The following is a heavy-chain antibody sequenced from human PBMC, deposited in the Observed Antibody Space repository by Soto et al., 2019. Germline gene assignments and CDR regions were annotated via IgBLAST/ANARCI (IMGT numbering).Heavy chain of an antibody. CDR1: GFIFDDYA. V-gene: IGHV3-23*01. J-gene: IGHJ4*02. D-gene: IGHD1-1*01. CDR2: ISGNGYSA. CDR3: AKDRKQLWSDFDY. Sequence: GGSLRLSCAASGFIFDDYAMTWVRQSPGKGLEWVSSISGNGYSAYYADSVKGRFTISRDKSKNTVSLQMDSLRAEDTAVYYCAKDRKQLWSDFDYWGQGTLFTVSS.